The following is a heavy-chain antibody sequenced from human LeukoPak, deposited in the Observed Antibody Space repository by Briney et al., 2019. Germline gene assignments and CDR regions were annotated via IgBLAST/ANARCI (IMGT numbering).Heavy chain of an antibody. CDR3: ARGILRYFDWSRYPKMDV. J-gene: IGHJ6*04. Sequence: SETLSLTCAISGDSVSRNTAGWNWIRQSPSRGLEWLGRTYYRSKWYSDFAPSVRNRITINPDTSKNQFSLQLNSVTPEDTAVYYCARGILRYFDWSRYPKMDVWGKGTTVTISS. CDR1: GDSVSRNTAG. CDR2: TYYRSKWYS. D-gene: IGHD3-9*01. V-gene: IGHV6-1*01.